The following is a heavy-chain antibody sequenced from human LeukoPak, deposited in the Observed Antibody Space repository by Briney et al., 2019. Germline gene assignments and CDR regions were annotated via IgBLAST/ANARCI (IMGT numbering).Heavy chain of an antibody. CDR1: GFTFSSYS. J-gene: IGHJ6*02. D-gene: IGHD6-19*01. CDR3: AREGKQWLITYYYYYGMDV. CDR2: ISSSRSYI. V-gene: IGHV3-21*01. Sequence: GGSLPLSCAGSGFTFSSYSMNWVRQAPGKGREGVSSISSSRSYIYYADPVKGRFTISRDNAKNSLYLQMNSLRAEDTAVYYCAREGKQWLITYYYYYGMDVWGQGTTVTVSS.